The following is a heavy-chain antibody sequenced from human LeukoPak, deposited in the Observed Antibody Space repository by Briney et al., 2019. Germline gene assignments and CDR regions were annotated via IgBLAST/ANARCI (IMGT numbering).Heavy chain of an antibody. Sequence: SQTLSLTCTVSGGPISSSSSYWGWIRQPPGKGLEWIGSIYYSGSTYYNPSLKSRVTISVDTSKNQFSLKLSSVTAADTAVYYCANTYYSYYMDVWGKGTTVTISS. CDR1: GGPISSSSSY. J-gene: IGHJ6*03. D-gene: IGHD3-16*01. CDR2: IYYSGST. CDR3: ANTYYSYYMDV. V-gene: IGHV4-39*01.